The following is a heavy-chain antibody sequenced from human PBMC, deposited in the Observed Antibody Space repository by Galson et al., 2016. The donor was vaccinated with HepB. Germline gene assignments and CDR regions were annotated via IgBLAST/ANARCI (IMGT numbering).Heavy chain of an antibody. J-gene: IGHJ4*02. CDR2: IRSKLYGATI. D-gene: IGHD2-15*01. CDR3: TRWGDSDDY. CDR1: GFTFGDYA. V-gene: IGHV3-49*03. Sequence: SLRLSCATSGFTFGDYAVSWFRQAPGKGLEWVGFIRSKLYGATIEYAASVKGRFTISRDDSKSIAYLQMNDLKNEDTAVYYCTRWGDSDDYWGQGTLVTVSS.